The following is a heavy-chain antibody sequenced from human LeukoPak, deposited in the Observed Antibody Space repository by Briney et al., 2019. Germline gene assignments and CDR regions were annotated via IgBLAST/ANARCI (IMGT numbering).Heavy chain of an antibody. CDR1: GGTFSSYA. D-gene: IGHD5-12*01. Sequence: SVKVSCKASGGTFSSYAISWVRQAPGQGLEWMGRIIPIFGTANYAQKFQGRVTITTDESTSTAYMELSSLRSEDTAVYYCARPNRGSGYDGAFDIWAQGTMATVSS. J-gene: IGHJ3*02. V-gene: IGHV1-69*05. CDR2: IIPIFGTA. CDR3: ARPNRGSGYDGAFDI.